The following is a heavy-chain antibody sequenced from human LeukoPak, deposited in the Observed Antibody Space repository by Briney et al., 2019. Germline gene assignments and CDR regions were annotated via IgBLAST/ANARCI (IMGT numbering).Heavy chain of an antibody. CDR3: ASQAVVVPAAPLRFDP. J-gene: IGHJ5*02. D-gene: IGHD2-2*01. CDR1: GFAFNRYN. V-gene: IGHV3-21*01. Sequence: GGSLRLSCAASGFAFNRYNMNWVRQAPGKGLEWVSFISKSSSYIYYADSVKGRFTISRVNAKNSLFLLMNSLRADDTAVYCFASQAVVVPAAPLRFDPWGQGALVTVSS. CDR2: ISKSSSYI.